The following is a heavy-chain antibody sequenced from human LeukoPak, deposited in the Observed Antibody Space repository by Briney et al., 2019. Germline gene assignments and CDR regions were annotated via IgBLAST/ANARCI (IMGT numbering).Heavy chain of an antibody. CDR2: IKQDGSEK. CDR1: GFTFSSYW. V-gene: IGHV3-7*01. D-gene: IGHD6-6*01. J-gene: IGHJ6*02. CDR3: ARFGTSSNYYYYFGMDV. Sequence: GGSLRLSCVVSGFTFSSYWMSWVRQAPGKGLEWVANIKQDGSEKYYVDSVKGRFTISRDNAKNSLYLQMNSLRAEATAVYYCARFGTSSNYYYYFGMDVWGQGTTVTVSS.